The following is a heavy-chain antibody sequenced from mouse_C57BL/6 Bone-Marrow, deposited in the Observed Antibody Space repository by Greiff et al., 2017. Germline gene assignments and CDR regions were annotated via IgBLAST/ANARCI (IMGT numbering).Heavy chain of an antibody. J-gene: IGHJ1*03. CDR1: GYAFSSSW. V-gene: IGHV1-82*01. Sequence: VQLQQSGPELVKPGASVKISCKASGYAFSSSWMNWVKQRPGKGLEWIGRIYPGDGDTNYNGKFKGKATLTADKSSSTAYMQLSSLTSEDSAVYFWVRSYDGYPYWDFDDWGTGTTVTVSS. CDR2: IYPGDGDT. CDR3: VRSYDGYPYWDFDD. D-gene: IGHD2-3*01.